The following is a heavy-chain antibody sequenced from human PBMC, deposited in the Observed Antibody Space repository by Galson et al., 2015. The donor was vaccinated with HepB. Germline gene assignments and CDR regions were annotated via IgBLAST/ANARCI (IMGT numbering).Heavy chain of an antibody. J-gene: IGHJ4*02. V-gene: IGHV1-69*13. CDR3: ARAPFDYDILTDPYFDY. Sequence: SVKVSCKASGGTFSSYAISWVRQAPGQGLEWMGGIIPIFGTANYARKFQGRVTITADESTSTAYMELSSLRSEDTAVYYCARAPFDYDILTDPYFDYWGQGTLVTVSS. CDR2: IIPIFGTA. CDR1: GGTFSSYA. D-gene: IGHD3-9*01.